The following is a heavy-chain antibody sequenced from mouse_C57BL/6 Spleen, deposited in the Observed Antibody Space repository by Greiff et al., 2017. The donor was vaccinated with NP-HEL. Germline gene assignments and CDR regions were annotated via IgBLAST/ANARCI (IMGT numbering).Heavy chain of an antibody. Sequence: QVQLQQPGAELVRPGSSVKLSCQASGYTFTSYWLHWVKQRPIQGLEWIGNIDPSASAPHYNQQFKDTAPLTVDKSSSTAYMQLSSLTSEDSAVYYCARGYDYDEKGFAYWGQGTLVTVSA. CDR1: GYTFTSYW. J-gene: IGHJ3*01. V-gene: IGHV1-52*01. D-gene: IGHD2-4*01. CDR3: ARGYDYDEKGFAY. CDR2: IDPSASAP.